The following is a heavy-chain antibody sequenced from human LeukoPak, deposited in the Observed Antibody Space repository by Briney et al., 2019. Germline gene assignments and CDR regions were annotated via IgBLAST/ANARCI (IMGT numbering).Heavy chain of an antibody. J-gene: IGHJ4*02. Sequence: GGFLRLSCGASGFTFSSHWMTWVRQAPGKGLEWVANINPDGSDKYYADSVKGRFTMSRDNARNSLYLQMDSLRAEDTAVYYCATLKGNRSVFDYWGQGTLVTVSS. D-gene: IGHD2/OR15-2a*01. CDR1: GFTFSSHW. V-gene: IGHV3-7*03. CDR2: INPDGSDK. CDR3: ATLKGNRSVFDY.